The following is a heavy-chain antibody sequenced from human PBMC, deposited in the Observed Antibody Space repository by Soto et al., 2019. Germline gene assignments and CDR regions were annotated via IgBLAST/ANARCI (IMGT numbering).Heavy chain of an antibody. CDR3: ARGSSTSCYRCWFDP. Sequence: GASVKVSCKASGYTFTSYAMHWVRQAPGQRLEWMGWINAGNGNTKYSQKFQGRVTITRDTSASTAYMELSSLRSEDTAVYYCARGSSTSCYRCWFDPWGQGTLVTVSS. CDR2: INAGNGNT. V-gene: IGHV1-3*01. D-gene: IGHD2-2*01. CDR1: GYTFTSYA. J-gene: IGHJ5*02.